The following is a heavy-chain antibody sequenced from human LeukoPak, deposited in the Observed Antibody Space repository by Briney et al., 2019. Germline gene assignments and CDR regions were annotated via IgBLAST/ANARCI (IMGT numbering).Heavy chain of an antibody. CDR3: ARDRGDYDYVWGSYRYTYYFDY. CDR2: IIPIFGTA. Sequence: ASVKVSCKASGGTFSSYAISWVRQAPGQGLEWMGGIIPIFGTANYAQKFQGRVTITADESTSTAYMELSSLRSEDTAVYYCARDRGDYDYVWGSYRYTYYFDYWGQRTMVTDSS. CDR1: GGTFSSYA. J-gene: IGHJ4*02. D-gene: IGHD3-16*02. V-gene: IGHV1-69*13.